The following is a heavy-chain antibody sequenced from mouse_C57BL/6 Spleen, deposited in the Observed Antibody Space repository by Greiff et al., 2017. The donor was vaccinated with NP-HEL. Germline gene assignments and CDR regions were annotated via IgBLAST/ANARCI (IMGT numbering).Heavy chain of an antibody. CDR2: INPNNGGT. CDR1: GYTFTDYY. V-gene: IGHV1-26*01. J-gene: IGHJ1*03. CDR3: ARYYDGSLWYFDV. D-gene: IGHD2-3*01. Sequence: VQLQQSGPELVKPGASVKISCKASGYTFTDYYMNWVKQSHGKSLEWIGDINPNNGGTSYNQKFKGKATLTVDKSSSTAYMELRSLTSEDSAVYYCARYYDGSLWYFDVWGTGTTVTVSS.